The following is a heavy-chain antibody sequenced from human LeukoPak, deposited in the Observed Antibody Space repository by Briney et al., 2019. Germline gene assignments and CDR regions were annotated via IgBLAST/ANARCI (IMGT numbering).Heavy chain of an antibody. V-gene: IGHV3-48*02. CDR1: GFMFSSYS. CDR3: ARERFLFDY. CDR2: ISSSSSTI. D-gene: IGHD2-21*01. Sequence: PGGSLRLSCVASGFMFSSYSMNWVRQAPGKGLEWVSYISSSSSTIYYADSVKGRFTISRDNAKNSLYLQMSSLRDEDTAVHYCARERFLFDYWGQGTLVTVSS. J-gene: IGHJ4*02.